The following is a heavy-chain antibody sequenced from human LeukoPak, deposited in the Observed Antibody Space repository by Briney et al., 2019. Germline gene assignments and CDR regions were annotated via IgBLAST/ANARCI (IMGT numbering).Heavy chain of an antibody. CDR2: ISSSGSTI. CDR1: GFTFSGYE. J-gene: IGHJ6*03. V-gene: IGHV3-48*03. CDR3: AREGYYYYYMDV. Sequence: GSLRLSCAASGFTFSGYEMNWVRQAPGKGLGWVSYISSSGSTIYYADSVKGRFTISRGNAKNSLYLQMNSLRAEDTAVYYCAREGYYYYYMDVWGKGTTVTVSS.